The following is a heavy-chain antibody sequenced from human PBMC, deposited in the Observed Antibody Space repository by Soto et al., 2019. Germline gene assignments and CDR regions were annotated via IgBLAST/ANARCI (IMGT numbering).Heavy chain of an antibody. D-gene: IGHD3-3*01. J-gene: IGHJ4*02. Sequence: GGSLRLSCAASGFTFSSYGMHWVRQAPGKGLEWVAVIWYDGSNKYYADSVKGRFTISRDNSKNTLYLQMNSLRAEDTAVYYCARDGLDDFWSGTNIDYWGQGTLVTVSS. V-gene: IGHV3-33*01. CDR1: GFTFSSYG. CDR3: ARDGLDDFWSGTNIDY. CDR2: IWYDGSNK.